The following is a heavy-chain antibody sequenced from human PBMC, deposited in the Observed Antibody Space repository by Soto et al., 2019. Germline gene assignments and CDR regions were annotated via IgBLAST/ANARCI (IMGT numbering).Heavy chain of an antibody. CDR1: GGSFSGYY. CDR2: INHSGST. D-gene: IGHD6-19*01. CDR3: ARGRAVAGTGGWFDP. Sequence: QVQLQQWGAGLLKPSETLSITCAVYGGSFSGYYWSWIRQPPGKGLEWIGEINHSGSTNYNPSLKSRVTISVDTSKNQFSLKLSSVTAADTAVYYCARGRAVAGTGGWFDPWGQGTLVTVSS. J-gene: IGHJ5*02. V-gene: IGHV4-34*01.